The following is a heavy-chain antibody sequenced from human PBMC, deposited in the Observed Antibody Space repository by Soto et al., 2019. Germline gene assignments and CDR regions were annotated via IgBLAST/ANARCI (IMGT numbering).Heavy chain of an antibody. CDR3: ARGLSGCRVGSWHRLQAFDS. Sequence: EVQLVESGGGLVQPGGSLRLSCAASGFTFSDHYMHWVRQAPGKGLEWVGRTRNKANSYTTEYAASVKGRITISRDDSKVIPYLQMKSMKTEDTDVYYCARGLSGCRVGSWHRLQAFDSWGQGSMVTVSS. J-gene: IGHJ3*02. V-gene: IGHV3-72*01. CDR2: TRNKANSYTT. D-gene: IGHD2-15*01. CDR1: GFTFSDHY.